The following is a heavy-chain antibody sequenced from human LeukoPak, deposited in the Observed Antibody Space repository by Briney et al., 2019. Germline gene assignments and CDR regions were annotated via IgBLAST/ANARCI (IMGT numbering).Heavy chain of an antibody. CDR3: ARESKSYDGSGCYHDY. Sequence: TPSETLSLTCSVSGGSIRNYFWSWIRQPAGKGLEWIGRIYTSGSTDYNPSLRSRVTMSVDTSRNQFSLELTSMTAADTAVYYCARESKSYDGSGCYHDYWGQGTLVSVSS. J-gene: IGHJ4*02. CDR1: GGSIRNYF. CDR2: IYTSGST. V-gene: IGHV4-4*07. D-gene: IGHD3-22*01.